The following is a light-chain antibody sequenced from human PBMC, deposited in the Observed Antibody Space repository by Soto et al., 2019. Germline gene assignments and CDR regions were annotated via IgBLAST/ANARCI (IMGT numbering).Light chain of an antibody. CDR3: QQYNNWPTVT. CDR2: GAS. CDR1: QSVSSN. Sequence: EIVITQSPATLSVSPGERATLSCRASQSVSSNLAWYQQKPGQAPRLLIYGASTRANGIPARFSGSGSGTEFTLTISSLQSEDFAVYYCQQYNNWPTVTFGGGTKVDIK. J-gene: IGKJ4*01. V-gene: IGKV3-15*01.